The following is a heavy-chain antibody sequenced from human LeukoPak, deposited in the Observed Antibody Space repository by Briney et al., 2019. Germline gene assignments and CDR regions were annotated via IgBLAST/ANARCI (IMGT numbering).Heavy chain of an antibody. V-gene: IGHV3-66*01. CDR1: GFSVSSNY. CDR3: TTGGDYDILTGYSFDY. D-gene: IGHD3-9*01. Sequence: GGSLRLSCAASGFSVSSNYMSWVRQAPGKGLEWVSLIYSGGSTYYADSVKGRFTISRDNSKNTLYLQMNSLKTEDTAVYYCTTGGDYDILTGYSFDYWGQGTLVTVSS. J-gene: IGHJ4*02. CDR2: IYSGGST.